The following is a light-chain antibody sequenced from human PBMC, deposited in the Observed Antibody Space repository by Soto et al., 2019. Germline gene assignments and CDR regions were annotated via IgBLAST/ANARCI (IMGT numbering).Light chain of an antibody. CDR1: QSISTW. CDR3: QQYNTYSRT. CDR2: DVA. Sequence: DVQMTQSPSTLSASMGDSVTITCRASQSISTWLAWYQQKPGKVPRVLIYDVASLESGVPSRFSGSVSGTEFTLTISSLQPDDSATYYCQQYNTYSRTFGQGSKVDI. J-gene: IGKJ1*01. V-gene: IGKV1-5*01.